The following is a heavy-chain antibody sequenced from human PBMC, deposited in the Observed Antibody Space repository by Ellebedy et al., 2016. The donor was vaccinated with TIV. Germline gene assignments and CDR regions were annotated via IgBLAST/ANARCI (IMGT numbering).Heavy chain of an antibody. J-gene: IGHJ6*02. CDR2: IYHSGST. CDR1: GGSFSGYY. V-gene: IGHV4-34*03. CDR3: RDEYYYGMDV. D-gene: IGHD3-10*01. Sequence: SETLSLTXAVYGGSFSGYYWSWIRQPPGKGLEWIGEIYHSGSTNYNPSLKSRVTISVDKSKNQFSLKLSSVTAADTAVYYCRDEYYYGMDVWGQGTTVTVSS.